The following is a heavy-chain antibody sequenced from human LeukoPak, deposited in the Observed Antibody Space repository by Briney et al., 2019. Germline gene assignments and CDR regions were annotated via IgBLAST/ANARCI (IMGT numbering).Heavy chain of an antibody. CDR2: IKQSGSEK. CDR1: GFTFSSYW. D-gene: IGHD3-10*01. J-gene: IGHJ4*02. CDR3: ARDRWQYVSGSYCLDY. V-gene: IGHV3-7*01. Sequence: GGSLRLSCAASGFTFSSYWMSWVRQAPGKGLEWVSNIKQSGSEKSYVDSVKGRFTISRDNAKNSLYLQMNSLRAEDTAVYYCARDRWQYVSGSYCLDYWGQGTLVTVSS.